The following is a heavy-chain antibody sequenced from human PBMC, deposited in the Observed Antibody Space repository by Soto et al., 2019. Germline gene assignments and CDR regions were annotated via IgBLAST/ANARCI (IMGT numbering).Heavy chain of an antibody. CDR1: GSTFSIYA. CDR2: MSRTGDNT. V-gene: IGHV3-23*01. D-gene: IGHD2-2*02. Sequence: LRLSCAASGSTFSIYAMTWVRQSPGKGLEWVSSMSRTGDNTYYADSVKGRFTISRDNSKNTLYLQMDSLRAEDTAIYYCVREGRSSTSCNTGCAFDIWGQGTMVTVSS. J-gene: IGHJ3*02. CDR3: VREGRSSTSCNTGCAFDI.